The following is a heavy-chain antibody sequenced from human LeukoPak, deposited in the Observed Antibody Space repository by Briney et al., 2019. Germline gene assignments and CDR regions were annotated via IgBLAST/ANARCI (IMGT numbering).Heavy chain of an antibody. CDR1: GFTFSIYS. CDR2: ITSDRRTI. CDR3: ARSTSDTFDH. J-gene: IGHJ4*02. V-gene: IGHV3-48*01. D-gene: IGHD5/OR15-5a*01. Sequence: PGGSLRLSCAASGFTFSIYSMNWVRQAPGKGLEWVSYITSDRRTISYADPVKGRFTISRDNDKRLLYLQMDSLRAGDTAVYYCARSTSDTFDHWGQGMLVTVSS.